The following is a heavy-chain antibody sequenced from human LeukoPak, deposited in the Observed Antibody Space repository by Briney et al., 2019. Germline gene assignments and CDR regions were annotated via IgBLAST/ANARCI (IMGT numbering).Heavy chain of an antibody. Sequence: SETVSLTCTVSGGSIISPNYYWGWIRQPPGKGLEWIGNLYSSGSTYFNPSLKSRATISIDTSKNQFSLKLTSVTAADTAVYYCARIYYFGSGTYSHFDYWGQGTVVTVSS. CDR1: GGSIISPNYY. V-gene: IGHV4-39*07. J-gene: IGHJ4*02. D-gene: IGHD3-10*01. CDR3: ARIYYFGSGTYSHFDY. CDR2: LYSSGST.